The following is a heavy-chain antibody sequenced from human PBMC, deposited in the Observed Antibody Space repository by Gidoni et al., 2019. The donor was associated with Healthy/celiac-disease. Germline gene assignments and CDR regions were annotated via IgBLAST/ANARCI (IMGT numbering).Heavy chain of an antibody. CDR2: IYSGGST. CDR1: GFTVSSNY. D-gene: IGHD5-18*01. Sequence: EVQLVASGGGLVQPGGSLSLSCAASGFTVSSNYMRWVRQAPGKGLEWVSVIYSGGSTYYADSVKGRFTISRDNSKNTLYLQMNSLRAEDTAVYYCEAIGYSYAWDYWGQGTLVTVSS. V-gene: IGHV3-66*01. CDR3: EAIGYSYAWDY. J-gene: IGHJ4*02.